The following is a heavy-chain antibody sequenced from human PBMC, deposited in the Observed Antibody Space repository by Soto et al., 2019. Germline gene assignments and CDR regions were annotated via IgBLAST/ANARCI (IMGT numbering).Heavy chain of an antibody. D-gene: IGHD2-2*01. CDR1: GFTFSDYY. CDR3: ASAMSRSKTAFDH. V-gene: IGHV3-11*01. Sequence: QVQLVESGGGLVKPGGSLRLSCAASGFTFSDYYMTWIRQAPGKGLEWASYISSTSGTISYAEPVKGRFTLSRDNAENSLYLQMIGLRAEDTAVYYCASAMSRSKTAFDHWGQGAMVTVSS. CDR2: ISSTSGTI. J-gene: IGHJ4*02.